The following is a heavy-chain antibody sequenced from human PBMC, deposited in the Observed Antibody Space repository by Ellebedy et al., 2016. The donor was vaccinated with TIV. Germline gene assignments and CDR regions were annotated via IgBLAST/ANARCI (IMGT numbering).Heavy chain of an antibody. V-gene: IGHV1-69*04. Sequence: AASVKVSCKASGGTFSSYAISWVRQAPGQGLEWMGRIIPILGIANYAQKFQGRVTITADKSTSTAYMELSSLRSEDTAVYYCARGLGLRYFDWLSPRDAFDIWGQGTMVTVSS. CDR3: ARGLGLRYFDWLSPRDAFDI. CDR2: IIPILGIA. D-gene: IGHD3-9*01. CDR1: GGTFSSYA. J-gene: IGHJ3*02.